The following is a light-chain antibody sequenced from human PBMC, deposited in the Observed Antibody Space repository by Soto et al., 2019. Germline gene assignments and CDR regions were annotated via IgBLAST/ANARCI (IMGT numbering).Light chain of an antibody. CDR2: GAS. V-gene: IGKV3-20*01. CDR3: QHYGLSPPRSDT. CDR1: QSVITSY. Sequence: EIVLTQSPGTLSLSPGERATLSCRASQSVITSYLAWYQQKPGQAPRLLIYGASSRATGIPSRFIGIGSVTVFTINISSLELDDFSVYYCQHYGLSPPRSDTVGQGTKLAIK. J-gene: IGKJ2*01.